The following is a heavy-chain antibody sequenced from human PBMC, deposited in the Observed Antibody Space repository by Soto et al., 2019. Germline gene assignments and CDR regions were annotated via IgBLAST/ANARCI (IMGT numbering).Heavy chain of an antibody. J-gene: IGHJ4*02. V-gene: IGHV3-33*01. Sequence: GGSLRLSCAASGFTFSSYGMHWVRQAPGKGLEWVAVIWYDGSNKYYADSVKGRFTISRDNSKNMLYLQMNSLRAEDTAVYNCARDRGGGELVVMPDFDYWGQGTLVTVSS. CDR2: IWYDGSNK. CDR1: GFTFSSYG. CDR3: ARDRGGGELVVMPDFDY. D-gene: IGHD3-22*01.